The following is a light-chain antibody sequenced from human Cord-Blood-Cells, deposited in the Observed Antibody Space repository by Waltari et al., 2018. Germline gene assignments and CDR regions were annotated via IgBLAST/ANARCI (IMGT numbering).Light chain of an antibody. Sequence: QSALTQPASVSGSPGQSITISCTGNSSDVGSYNLVSWYQPHPGKAPKLMIYEGSKRPSGVSNRFSGSKSGNTASLTISGLQAEDEADYYCCSYAGSSTFEVFGGGTKLTVL. CDR3: CSYAGSSTFEV. CDR2: EGS. J-gene: IGLJ3*02. CDR1: SSDVGSYNL. V-gene: IGLV2-23*03.